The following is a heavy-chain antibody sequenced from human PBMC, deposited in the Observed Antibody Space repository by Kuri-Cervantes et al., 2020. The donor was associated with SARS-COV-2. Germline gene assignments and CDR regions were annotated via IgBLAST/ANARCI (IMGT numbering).Heavy chain of an antibody. Sequence: GESLKISCAASGFTFSSYAMSWVRQAPGKGLVWVSRINPDGSYTNNADSVKGRFTLSRDNTKNMPFLQMNSLRAEDTAVYYCVRDGDHWNFDYWGQGTRVTVSS. V-gene: IGHV3-74*01. CDR3: VRDGDHWNFDY. CDR2: INPDGSYT. J-gene: IGHJ4*02. D-gene: IGHD2-21*01. CDR1: GFTFSSYA.